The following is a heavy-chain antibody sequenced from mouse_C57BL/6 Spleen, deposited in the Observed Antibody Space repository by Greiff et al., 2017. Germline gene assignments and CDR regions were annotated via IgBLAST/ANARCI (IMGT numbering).Heavy chain of an antibody. CDR1: GYSFTDYN. Sequence: VHVKQSGPELVKPGASVKISCKASGYSFTDYNMNWVKQSNGKSLEWIGVINPNYGTTSYNQKFKGKATLTVDQSSSTAYMQLNSLTSEDSAVYYCATSRQLRPFGYWGQGTTLTVSS. CDR2: INPNYGTT. J-gene: IGHJ2*01. V-gene: IGHV1-39*01. CDR3: ATSRQLRPFGY. D-gene: IGHD3-2*02.